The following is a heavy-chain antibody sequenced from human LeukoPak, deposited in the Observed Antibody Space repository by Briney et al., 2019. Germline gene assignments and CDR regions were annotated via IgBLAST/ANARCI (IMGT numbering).Heavy chain of an antibody. V-gene: IGHV4-34*01. CDR3: AREYSSGWYVGYCYYYMDV. CDR2: INHSGST. J-gene: IGHJ6*03. CDR1: GGSFSGYY. D-gene: IGHD6-19*01. Sequence: PSETLSLTCAVYGGSFSGYYWSWIRQPPGKGLEWIGEINHSGSTNYNPSLKSRVTISVDTSKNQFSLKLSSVTAADTAVYYCAREYSSGWYVGYCYYYMDVWGKGTTVTVSS.